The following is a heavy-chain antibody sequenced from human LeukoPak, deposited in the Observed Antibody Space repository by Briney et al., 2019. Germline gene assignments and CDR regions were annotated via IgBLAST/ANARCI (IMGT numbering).Heavy chain of an antibody. Sequence: ASVKVSCKASGYTFTSYYMHWVRQAPGQGLEWMGIINPSGGSTSYAQKFQGRVTMTRDMSTSTAYMELRSLRSDDTAVYYCARAHHYGSGSYQPNPYYYYYYYMDVWGKGTTVTVSS. CDR3: ARAHHYGSGSYQPNPYYYYYYYMDV. D-gene: IGHD3-10*01. CDR2: INPSGGST. J-gene: IGHJ6*03. V-gene: IGHV1-46*01. CDR1: GYTFTSYY.